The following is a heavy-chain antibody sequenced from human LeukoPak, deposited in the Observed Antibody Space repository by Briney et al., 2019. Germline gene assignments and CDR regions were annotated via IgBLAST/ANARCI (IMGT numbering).Heavy chain of an antibody. D-gene: IGHD2/OR15-2a*01. Sequence: PGGSLRLSCAAAGFTFSSYGMHGVRQAPGKGLEWGAVIWYDGSNKYYADSVKGRFTISRGNSKHPLYLQMNSLRAEDTAVYYCAREGIVTRGPHFYYYGMDVSGQGPTVTVSS. CDR2: IWYDGSNK. V-gene: IGHV3-33*01. CDR3: AREGIVTRGPHFYYYGMDV. J-gene: IGHJ6*02. CDR1: GFTFSSYG.